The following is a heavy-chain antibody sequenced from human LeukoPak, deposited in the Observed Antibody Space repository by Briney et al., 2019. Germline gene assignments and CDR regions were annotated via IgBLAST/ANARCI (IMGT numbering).Heavy chain of an antibody. V-gene: IGHV4-39*01. CDR2: IYYSGST. CDR1: GGSISSSSYY. J-gene: IGHJ4*02. Sequence: PSETLSLTCTVSGGSISSSSYYWGWIRQPPGKGLEWIGSIYYSGSTYYNPSLKSRVTISVDTSKNQFSLKLSSVTAADTAVYYCARNRNLWFGESNPFDYWGQGTLVTVSS. CDR3: ARNRNLWFGESNPFDY. D-gene: IGHD3-10*01.